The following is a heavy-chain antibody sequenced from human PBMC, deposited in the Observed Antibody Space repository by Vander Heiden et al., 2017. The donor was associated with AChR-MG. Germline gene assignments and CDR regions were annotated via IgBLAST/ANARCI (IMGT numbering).Heavy chain of an antibody. CDR1: GGSISSYY. Sequence: QVQLQASGPGLVKPSETLSLTCTVSGGSISSYYWSWIRQPPGKGLEWIGYIYYSGSTNYNPSLKSRVTISVDTSKNQFSLKLSSVTAADTAVYYCARSTVGGWYFDLWGRGTLVTVSS. CDR2: IYYSGST. D-gene: IGHD4-17*01. CDR3: ARSTVGGWYFDL. J-gene: IGHJ2*01. V-gene: IGHV4-59*01.